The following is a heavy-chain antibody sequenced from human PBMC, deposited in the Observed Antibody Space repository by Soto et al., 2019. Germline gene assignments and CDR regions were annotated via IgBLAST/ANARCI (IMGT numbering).Heavy chain of an antibody. J-gene: IGHJ6*02. CDR2: IYHSGGT. D-gene: IGHD3-10*01. V-gene: IGHV4-34*01. Sequence: WTWIRQPPGKGLEWIGEIYHSGGTNYHPSLKSRVTISADTSNNHFSLKLSSVTAADTAVYYCARGALVWFGAHDYYGMDVWGQGTTVTVSS. CDR3: ARGALVWFGAHDYYGMDV.